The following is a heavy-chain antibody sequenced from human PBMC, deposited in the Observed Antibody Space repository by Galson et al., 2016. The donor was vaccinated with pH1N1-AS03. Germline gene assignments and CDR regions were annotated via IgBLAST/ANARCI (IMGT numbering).Heavy chain of an antibody. CDR2: ISWNSGTM. D-gene: IGHD5-18*01. V-gene: IGHV3-9*01. Sequence: SLRLSCAASGFTFDDYAMHWVRQAPGKGLEWVSGISWNSGTMHYAASVRGRFTISRDNAKDSLYLEMNSLKAEDTALYYCTRGRGYNDVDAFLFWGQGTMVTVSS. CDR1: GFTFDDYA. CDR3: TRGRGYNDVDAFLF. J-gene: IGHJ3*01.